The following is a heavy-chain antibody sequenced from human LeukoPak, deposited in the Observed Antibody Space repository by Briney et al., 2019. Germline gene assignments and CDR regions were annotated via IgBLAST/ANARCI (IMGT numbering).Heavy chain of an antibody. CDR2: SSGIGGST. J-gene: IGHJ6*02. CDR3: AQQQRDGGSWYYLGVYYYRMDV. D-gene: IGHD6-13*01. V-gene: IGHV3-23*01. CDR1: GCTFSSYA. Sequence: GSLRLSCAASGCTFSSYAMSGVRQAPSKGVEWVAASSGIGGSTYYAGSVKGRFTISRDNSKNTLYLQLKRLRAEDEAAYYCAQQQRDGGSWYYLGVYYYRMDVWGPGTTVTVSS.